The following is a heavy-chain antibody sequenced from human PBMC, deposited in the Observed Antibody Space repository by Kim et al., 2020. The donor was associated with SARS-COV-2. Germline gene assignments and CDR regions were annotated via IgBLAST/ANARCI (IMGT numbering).Heavy chain of an antibody. J-gene: IGHJ4*02. V-gene: IGHV4-39*01. Sequence: SETLSLTCTVSGGSISSSSYYWGWIRQPPGKGLEWIGSIYYSGSTYYNPSLKSRVTISVDTSKNQFSLKLSSVTAADTAVYYCARHGGDYVWGSYRYTNFDYWGQGTLVTVSS. CDR3: ARHGGDYVWGSYRYTNFDY. CDR1: GGSISSSSYY. D-gene: IGHD3-16*02. CDR2: IYYSGST.